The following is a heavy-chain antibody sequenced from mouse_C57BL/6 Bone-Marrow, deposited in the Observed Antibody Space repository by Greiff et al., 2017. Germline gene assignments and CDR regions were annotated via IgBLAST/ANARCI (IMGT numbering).Heavy chain of an antibody. J-gene: IGHJ4*01. D-gene: IGHD3-3*01. Sequence: EVKLMESGEGLVKPGGSLKLSCAASGFTFSSYAMSWVRQTPEKRLEWVAYISSGGDYIYYADTVKGRFTISRDNARNTLYLQMSSLKSEDTAMYYCTRGGTRKAMDYWGQGTSVTVSS. CDR3: TRGGTRKAMDY. CDR2: ISSGGDYI. CDR1: GFTFSSYA. V-gene: IGHV5-9-1*02.